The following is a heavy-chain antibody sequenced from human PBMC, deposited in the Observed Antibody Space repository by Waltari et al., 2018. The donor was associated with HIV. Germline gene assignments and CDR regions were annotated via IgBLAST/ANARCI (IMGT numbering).Heavy chain of an antibody. CDR3: ARGFRDGYNSIPYYYYYYGMDV. CDR2: INHSGST. J-gene: IGHJ6*02. D-gene: IGHD5-12*01. V-gene: IGHV4-34*01. Sequence: QVQLQQWGAGLLKPSETLSLTCAVYGGSFSGYYWSWIRQPPGKGLGWIGEINHSGSTNYNPSLKSRVTISVDTSKNQFSLKLSSVTAADTAVYYCARGFRDGYNSIPYYYYYYGMDVWGQGTTVTVSS. CDR1: GGSFSGYY.